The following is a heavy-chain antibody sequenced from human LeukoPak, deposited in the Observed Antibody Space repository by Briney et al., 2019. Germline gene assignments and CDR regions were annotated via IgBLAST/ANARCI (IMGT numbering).Heavy chain of an antibody. D-gene: IGHD7-27*01. CDR3: ASNPPRTGHFNY. V-gene: IGHV1-8*01. CDR2: MSPNNGNT. J-gene: IGHJ4*02. CDR1: GYTFTNYD. Sequence: ASVKVSCKTSGYTFTNYDINWVRQATGQGLEWMGWMSPNNGNTGYAQKFQGRVTMTRDTSINTAYMELSSLRSEDTAVYYCASNPPRTGHFNYWGQGALVTVSS.